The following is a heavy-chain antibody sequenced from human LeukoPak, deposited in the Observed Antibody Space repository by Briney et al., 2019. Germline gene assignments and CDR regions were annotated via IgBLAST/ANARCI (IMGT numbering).Heavy chain of an antibody. CDR3: ARDTLFKCSGGSCTRWIFDY. CDR1: GYTFTGYY. J-gene: IGHJ4*02. CDR2: INPNSGGT. D-gene: IGHD2-15*01. Sequence: ASVKVSCKASGYTFTGYYMHWVRQAPGQGLEWMGWINPNSGGTSYAQKFQGRVTMTRDTSISTAYMELSRLRSDDTAVYYCARDTLFKCSGGSCTRWIFDYWGQGTLVTVSS. V-gene: IGHV1-2*02.